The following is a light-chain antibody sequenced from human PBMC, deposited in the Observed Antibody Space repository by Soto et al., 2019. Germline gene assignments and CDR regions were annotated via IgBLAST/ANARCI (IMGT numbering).Light chain of an antibody. J-gene: IGLJ1*01. CDR3: SSYTNINTRACV. V-gene: IGLV2-8*01. Sequence: QSVLTQPPSASGSPGHSVTLSCTGTSSDVGGYNYVSWYQQHPGKAPKLIISEVNKRPSGVPDRFSGSKSGNTASLTVSGLQAEDEADYYCSSYTNINTRACVFGTGTKLTVL. CDR2: EVN. CDR1: SSDVGGYNY.